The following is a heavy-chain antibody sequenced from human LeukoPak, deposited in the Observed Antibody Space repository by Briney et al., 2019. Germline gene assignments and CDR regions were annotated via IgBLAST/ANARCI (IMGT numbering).Heavy chain of an antibody. Sequence: SVKVSCKASGGTFSSYGISWVRQAPGQGLEWMGEIIPIFGTANYAQKFQGRVTLTADKSTSTAYMELSSLRSEDTAVYYCARRYCTNGVCYNDRGAFDIWGQGTMVTVSS. CDR2: IIPIFGTA. CDR1: GGTFSSYG. CDR3: ARRYCTNGVCYNDRGAFDI. V-gene: IGHV1-69*06. J-gene: IGHJ3*02. D-gene: IGHD2-8*01.